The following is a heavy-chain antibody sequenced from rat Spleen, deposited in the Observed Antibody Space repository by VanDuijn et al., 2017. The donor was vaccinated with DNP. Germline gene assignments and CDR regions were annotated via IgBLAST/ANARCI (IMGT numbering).Heavy chain of an antibody. Sequence: EVQLVESGGGLVQPGRSLKLSCVASGFTFSSYWMYWIRQAPGKGLEWVATIVYDGARTYYRDSVKGRFTVSRDNAKSTLYLQMDSLRSEDTATYYCATHQGVRIITPYNWFAYWGQGTLVTVSS. J-gene: IGHJ3*01. V-gene: IGHV5S10*01. D-gene: IGHD1-6*01. CDR3: ATHQGVRIITPYNWFAY. CDR2: IVYDGART. CDR1: GFTFSSYW.